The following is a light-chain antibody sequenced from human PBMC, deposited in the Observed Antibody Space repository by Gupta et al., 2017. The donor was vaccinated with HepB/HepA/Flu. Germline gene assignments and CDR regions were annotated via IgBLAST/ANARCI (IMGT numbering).Light chain of an antibody. CDR1: QSISSY. Sequence: DIQMTQSPSSLSASVGDRVTITCRASQSISSYLSWYQQKPGKAPNLLIYAASILQSGVPSRFSGGGSGTDFTLTISRLQPEDFATYYCQQSYSTPFTFGPGTKVDIK. CDR3: QQSYSTPFT. CDR2: AAS. J-gene: IGKJ3*01. V-gene: IGKV1-39*01.